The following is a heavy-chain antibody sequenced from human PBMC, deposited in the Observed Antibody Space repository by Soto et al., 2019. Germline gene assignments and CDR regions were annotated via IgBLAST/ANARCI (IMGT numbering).Heavy chain of an antibody. CDR2: IYYRVNT. J-gene: IGHJ4*02. V-gene: IGHV4-59*11. CDR3: ARRYGGNFDY. D-gene: IGHD1-26*01. Sequence: PSETLSLTCTVSGGSLSNHYWTWIRQSPGKGLEWIGSIYYRVNTNYNPSLDSRVTMTVDTSKNEFSLQLTSMTTADTAVYYCARRYGGNFDYWGQGTLVTVSS. CDR1: GGSLSNHY.